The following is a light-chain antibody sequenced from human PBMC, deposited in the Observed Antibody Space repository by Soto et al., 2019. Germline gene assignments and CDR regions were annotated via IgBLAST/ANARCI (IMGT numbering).Light chain of an antibody. Sequence: DIQMTQSPSTLSASVGDRVTITWRSSHSISSRLARYQQKPGKAPKLRIYDAHSLESGVHSRFSGSRSETEFTHTIRSLQPDDFATYYCQQYNSYSWTFGQVTKV. CDR2: DAH. J-gene: IGKJ1*01. CDR3: QQYNSYSWT. V-gene: IGKV1-5*01. CDR1: HSISSR.